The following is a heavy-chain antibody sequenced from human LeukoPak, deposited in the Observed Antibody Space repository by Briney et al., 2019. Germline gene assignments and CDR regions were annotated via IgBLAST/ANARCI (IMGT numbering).Heavy chain of an antibody. D-gene: IGHD1-26*01. CDR1: GFTFSSYA. V-gene: IGHV3-23*01. CDR3: AKSLPGSSTPNSYYYYGMDV. CDR2: ISGSGGST. Sequence: PGGSLRLSCAASGFTFSSYAMSWVRQAPGKGLEWVSAISGSGGSTYYADSVKGRFTISRDNSKNTLYLQMNSLRAEDTAVYYCAKSLPGSSTPNSYYYYGMDVWGQGTTVTVSS. J-gene: IGHJ6*02.